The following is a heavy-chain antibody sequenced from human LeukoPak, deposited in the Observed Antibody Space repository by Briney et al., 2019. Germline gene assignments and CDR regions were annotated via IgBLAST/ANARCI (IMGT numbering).Heavy chain of an antibody. J-gene: IGHJ4*02. V-gene: IGHV3-30*18. CDR3: AKGGCSSTSCYPELDY. CDR2: ISYDGSNK. D-gene: IGHD2-2*01. CDR1: GFTFSSYG. Sequence: GGSLRLSCAAFGFTFSSYGMHWVRQAPGKGLEWVAVISYDGSNKYYADSVKGRFTISRDNSKNTLYLQMNSLRAEDTTVYYCAKGGCSSTSCYPELDYWGQGTLVTVSS.